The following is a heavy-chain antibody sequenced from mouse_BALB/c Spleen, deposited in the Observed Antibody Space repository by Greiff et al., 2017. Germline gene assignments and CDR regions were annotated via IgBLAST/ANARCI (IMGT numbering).Heavy chain of an antibody. J-gene: IGHJ4*01. CDR2: IDPANGNT. CDR3: ASTMITTTGYYYAMDY. Sequence: VQLQQSGAELVKPGASVKLSCTASGFNIKDTYMHWVKQRPEQGLEWIGRIDPANGNTKYDPKFQGKATITADTSSNTAYLQLSSLTSEDTAVYYCASTMITTTGYYYAMDYWGQGTSVTVSP. CDR1: GFNIKDTY. D-gene: IGHD2-4*01. V-gene: IGHV14-3*02.